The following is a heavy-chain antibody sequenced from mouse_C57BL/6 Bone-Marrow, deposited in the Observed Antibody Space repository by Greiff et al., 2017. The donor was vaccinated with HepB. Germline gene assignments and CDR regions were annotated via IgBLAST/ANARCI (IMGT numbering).Heavy chain of an antibody. CDR3: ARKGFTTVVQYYFDY. CDR1: GFNIKDYY. D-gene: IGHD1-1*01. Sequence: QVQLQQSGAELVKPGASVKLSCTASGFNIKDYYMHWVKQRTEQGLEWIGEIDPSDSYTNYNQKFKGKATLTVDTSSSTAYMQLSSLTSEDSAVYYCARKGFTTVVQYYFDYWGQGTTLTVSS. CDR2: IDPSDSYT. V-gene: IGHV1-50*01. J-gene: IGHJ2*01.